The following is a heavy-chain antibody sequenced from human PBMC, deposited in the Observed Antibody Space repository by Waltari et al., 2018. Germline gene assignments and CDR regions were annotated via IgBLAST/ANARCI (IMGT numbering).Heavy chain of an antibody. Sequence: EVQLVESGGVLVQPGGSLRLSCTGSGFTFSDYWLHWVRQAPGKGPVWVSRMNPDGSDTTDADSVKGRFTISRDNAKDTLYLQMNSLRVEDTAVYYCARAGFYRFDYWGHGTLATVSS. V-gene: IGHV3-74*01. D-gene: IGHD3-16*02. J-gene: IGHJ4*01. CDR3: ARAGFYRFDY. CDR2: MNPDGSDT. CDR1: GFTFSDYW.